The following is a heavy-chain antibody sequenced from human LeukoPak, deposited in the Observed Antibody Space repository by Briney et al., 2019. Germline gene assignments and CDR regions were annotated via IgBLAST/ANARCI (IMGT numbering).Heavy chain of an antibody. D-gene: IGHD3-22*01. J-gene: IGHJ3*02. CDR2: IYYNGST. CDR1: GGSISSYY. V-gene: IGHV4-59*01. CDR3: ARDHNYYDSSGYYSAFDI. Sequence: SETLSLTCTVSGGSISSYYWSWIRQPPGKGLEWIGYIYYNGSTNYNPSLKSRVTISVDTSKNQFSLKLSSVTAADTAVYYCARDHNYYDSSGYYSAFDIWGQGTMVTVSS.